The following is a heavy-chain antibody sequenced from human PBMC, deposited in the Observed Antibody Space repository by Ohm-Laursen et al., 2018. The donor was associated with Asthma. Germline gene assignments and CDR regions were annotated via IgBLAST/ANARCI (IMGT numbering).Heavy chain of an antibody. CDR2: ISGNGGVL. D-gene: IGHD2-15*01. Sequence: SLRLSCAASGFSFGTFAMSWVRQPPGKGLEFVSVISGNGGVLTYAGSVKGGFTISRDNSKNTVYMQMNRLRAEDTAVYYCAKGRSGGCYWGPCDFNSPLDAWGQGTTVIVSS. CDR3: AKGRSGGCYWGPCDFNSPLDA. CDR1: GFSFGTFA. J-gene: IGHJ6*02. V-gene: IGHV3-23*01.